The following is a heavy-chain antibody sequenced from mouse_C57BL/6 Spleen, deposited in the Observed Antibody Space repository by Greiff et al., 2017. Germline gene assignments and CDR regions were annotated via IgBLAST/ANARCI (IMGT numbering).Heavy chain of an antibody. CDR2: IRNKAIGYTT. D-gene: IGHD4-1*01. V-gene: IGHV7-3*01. CDR3: ARANWEGYFDD. Sequence: EVKLVESGGGLVQPGGSLSLSCAASGFTFTDYYMSWVRQTPGKGLEWVGFIRNKAIGYTTAYSASVRGRFTISSANSQSILYLQMNALRSEESATYYCARANWEGYFDDWGKGTTLTVSS. J-gene: IGHJ2*01. CDR1: GFTFTDYY.